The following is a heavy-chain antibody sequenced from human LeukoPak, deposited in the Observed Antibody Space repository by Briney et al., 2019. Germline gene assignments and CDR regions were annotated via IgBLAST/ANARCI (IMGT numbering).Heavy chain of an antibody. D-gene: IGHD3-3*01. CDR3: ARRITIFGVVIAELDYYFDY. CDR2: IYYSGST. V-gene: IGHV4-39*01. J-gene: IGHJ4*02. Sequence: SQTLSLTCTVSGGSISSSSYYWGWIRQPPGKGLEWIGSIYYSGSTYYNPSLKSRVTISVDTSKNQFSLKLSSVTAADTAVYYCARRITIFGVVIAELDYYFDYWGQGTLVTVSS. CDR1: GGSISSSSYY.